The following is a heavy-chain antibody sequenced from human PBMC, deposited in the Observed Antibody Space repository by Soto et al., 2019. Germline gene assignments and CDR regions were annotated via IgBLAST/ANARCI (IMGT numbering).Heavy chain of an antibody. D-gene: IGHD2-8*02. Sequence: SETLSLTCTVSGASIAGSFFWSWIRQPAGKGLEWIGRFSLSGTTNYNPSLRSRVTMSADVSKNQFSLRLTSVTAADTALYYCARGMTPPGAPAWYYFDSWGQGALVTVSS. J-gene: IGHJ4*02. CDR2: FSLSGTT. CDR3: ARGMTPPGAPAWYYFDS. V-gene: IGHV4-4*07. CDR1: GASIAGSFF.